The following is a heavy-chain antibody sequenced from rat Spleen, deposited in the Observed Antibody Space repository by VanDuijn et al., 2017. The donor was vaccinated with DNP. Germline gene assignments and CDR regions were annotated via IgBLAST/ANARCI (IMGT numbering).Heavy chain of an antibody. D-gene: IGHD1-7*01. CDR1: GSSITSNY. V-gene: IGHV3-1*01. J-gene: IGHJ2*01. CDR3: ARWTRYFDY. CDR2: ISYSGST. Sequence: EVQLQESGSGLVKPSQSLSLTCSVTGSSITSNYWGWIRKFPGNKMKYIGHISYSGSTNYNPSIKSRISITRDTSKNHFFLHLNSVTTEDTATYYCARWTRYFDYWGQGVMVTVSS.